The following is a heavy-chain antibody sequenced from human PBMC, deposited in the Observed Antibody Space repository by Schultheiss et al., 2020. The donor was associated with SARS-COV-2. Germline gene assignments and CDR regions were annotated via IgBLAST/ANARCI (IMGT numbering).Heavy chain of an antibody. J-gene: IGHJ4*02. CDR3: VRLRGTTLDY. Sequence: SETLSLTCDISGDSVSNNYAAWNWIRQSPSRGLEWLGRTYYRSTWYHDYAVSVKSRITINPDTSKNQFSLQLNSVTPEDTAVYYCVRLRGTTLDYWGQGTLVTVSS. CDR1: GDSVSNNYAA. D-gene: IGHD1-7*01. CDR2: TYYRSTWYH. V-gene: IGHV6-1*01.